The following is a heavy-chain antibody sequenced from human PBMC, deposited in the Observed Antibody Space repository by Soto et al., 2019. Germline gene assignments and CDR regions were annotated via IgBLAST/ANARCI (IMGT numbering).Heavy chain of an antibody. CDR3: GMSNTGYRPFDI. V-gene: IGHV1-2*02. D-gene: IGHD3-9*01. Sequence: QVQLVQSGAEVKKPGASVKVSCKASGYTFTDYFMHWVRQAPGQGLEWMGWLNPNNGDTHYAQSFQGRVTMTRDTSISTAYMELSRLRPDDTAVYYCGMSNTGYRPFDIWGQGTMVTVSS. CDR2: LNPNNGDT. J-gene: IGHJ3*02. CDR1: GYTFTDYF.